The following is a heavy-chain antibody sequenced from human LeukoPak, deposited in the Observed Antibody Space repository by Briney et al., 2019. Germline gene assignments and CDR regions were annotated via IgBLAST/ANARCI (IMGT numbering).Heavy chain of an antibody. CDR2: IKSDESGT. J-gene: IGHJ3*02. CDR1: GSTFSSNW. V-gene: IGHV3-74*01. Sequence: GGSLRLSCAASGSTFSSNWMHWVRQAPGKGLVWVSRIKSDESGTSYADSVKGRFTISRDNAKNSLYLQMNSLRAEDTALYYCAKDDSSGYGAFDIWGQGAMVTVSS. D-gene: IGHD3-22*01. CDR3: AKDDSSGYGAFDI.